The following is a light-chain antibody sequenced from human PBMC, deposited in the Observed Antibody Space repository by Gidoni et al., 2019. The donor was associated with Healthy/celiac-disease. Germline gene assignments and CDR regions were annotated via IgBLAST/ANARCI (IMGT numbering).Light chain of an antibody. Sequence: QPVLTQSSSASASLGSTVKLTCTLSSGHSSHIIAWHQQQPGKAPRYLMKREGSGSYNKGSGVPDRFSGSSSGAARYLTISNLQAEDEADYYCETWDSNSWVFGGGTKLTVL. CDR3: ETWDSNSWV. CDR2: REGSGSY. J-gene: IGLJ3*02. CDR1: SGHSSHI. V-gene: IGLV4-60*03.